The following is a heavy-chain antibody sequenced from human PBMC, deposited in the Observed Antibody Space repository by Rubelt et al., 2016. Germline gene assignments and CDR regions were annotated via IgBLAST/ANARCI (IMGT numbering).Heavy chain of an antibody. D-gene: IGHD6-13*01. V-gene: IGHV1-18*01. CDR3: ASMYSSSWYRGWFDP. CDR2: ISPYNGNT. J-gene: IGHJ5*02. Sequence: QVQLVQSGAEVKKPGASVKVSCKASGYTFTSYGISWVRQAPGQGLEWMGWISPYNGNTNYAQKLQGRVTMTTETSTSPAYMELRSLRSDDTAVYYCASMYSSSWYRGWFDPWGQGTLVTVSS. CDR1: GYTFTSYG.